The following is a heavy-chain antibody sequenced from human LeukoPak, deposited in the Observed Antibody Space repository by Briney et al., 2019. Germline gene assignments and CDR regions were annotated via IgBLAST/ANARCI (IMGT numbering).Heavy chain of an antibody. J-gene: IGHJ4*02. CDR1: GFIFRSYE. D-gene: IGHD1-26*01. CDR3: AKDRVGATLYFDY. Sequence: PGGSLRLSCAASGFIFRSYEMNWVRQAPGKGLEWVSAISGSGVTTYYAGSVKGRFTISRDNSKNTLYLQMNSLRAEDTAVYYCAKDRVGATLYFDYWGQGTLVTVSS. V-gene: IGHV3-23*01. CDR2: ISGSGVTT.